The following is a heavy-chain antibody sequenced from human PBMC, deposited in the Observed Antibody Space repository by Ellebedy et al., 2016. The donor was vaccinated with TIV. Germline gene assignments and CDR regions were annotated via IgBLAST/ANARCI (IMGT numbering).Heavy chain of an antibody. Sequence: SETLSLXXPVPGCSISSYYWSWIRQPPGKGLEGVGSIYYSGSTYYNPSLKSRVTISVDTSKNQFSLKLNSVTAADTAVYYCARHGYSSGWYPDYWGQGTRVIVSS. CDR2: IYYSGST. CDR1: GCSISSYY. J-gene: IGHJ4*02. D-gene: IGHD6-19*01. V-gene: IGHV4-39*01. CDR3: ARHGYSSGWYPDY.